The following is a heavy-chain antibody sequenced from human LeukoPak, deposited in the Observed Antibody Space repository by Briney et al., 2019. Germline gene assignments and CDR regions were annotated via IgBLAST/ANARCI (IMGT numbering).Heavy chain of an antibody. V-gene: IGHV4-31*03. Sequence: TLSLTCTVSGGSISSGGYYWSWIRQHPGKGLEWIGYIYYSGSTYYNPSLKSRVTISVDTSKNQFSLKLSSVTAADTAVYYCSRAEMATNPVDYWGQGTLVTVSS. CDR1: GGSISSGGYY. J-gene: IGHJ4*02. D-gene: IGHD5-24*01. CDR3: SRAEMATNPVDY. CDR2: IYYSGST.